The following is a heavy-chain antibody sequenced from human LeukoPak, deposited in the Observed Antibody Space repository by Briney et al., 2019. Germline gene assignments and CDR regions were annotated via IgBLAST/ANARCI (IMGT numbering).Heavy chain of an antibody. V-gene: IGHV3-21*01. CDR1: GFTFSSYS. J-gene: IGHJ4*02. Sequence: GGSRRLSCAASGFTFSSYSMNWVRQAPGKGLEWVSSISSSSSYIYYADSVKGRFTISRDNAKNSLYLQMNSLRAEDTAVYYCARRPRRGDYNLDFDYWGQGTLVTVSS. CDR3: ARRPRRGDYNLDFDY. D-gene: IGHD4-17*01. CDR2: ISSSSSYI.